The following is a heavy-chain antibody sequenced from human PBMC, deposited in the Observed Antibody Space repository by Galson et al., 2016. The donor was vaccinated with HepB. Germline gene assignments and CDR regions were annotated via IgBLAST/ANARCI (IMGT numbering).Heavy chain of an antibody. Sequence: QSGAEVKKPGESLKISCKTSGYIFTNYWIAWVRQMPGKGQEWMGTIYPGDSDTRYSPSFEGQVTISVDTSINPAYLQWSSLKASDTAMYHGGTTGTSGWLEPGGQGTLVTVSS. CDR2: IYPGDSDT. J-gene: IGHJ5*02. CDR1: GYIFTNYW. D-gene: IGHD1-1*01. CDR3: GTTGTSGWLEP. V-gene: IGHV5-51*01.